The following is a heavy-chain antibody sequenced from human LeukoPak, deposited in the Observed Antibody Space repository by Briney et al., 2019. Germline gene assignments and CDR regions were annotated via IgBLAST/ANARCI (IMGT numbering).Heavy chain of an antibody. CDR2: ISYDGSNK. V-gene: IGHV3-30-3*01. D-gene: IGHD2-2*02. CDR1: GFTFSSYA. Sequence: GGSLRLSCAASGFTFSSYAMHWVRQAPGKGLEWVAVISYDGSNKYYADSVKGRFTISRDNSKSTLYLQMNSLRAEDTAVYYCASADCSSTSCYTSPHYYYGMDVWGQGTTVTVSS. J-gene: IGHJ6*02. CDR3: ASADCSSTSCYTSPHYYYGMDV.